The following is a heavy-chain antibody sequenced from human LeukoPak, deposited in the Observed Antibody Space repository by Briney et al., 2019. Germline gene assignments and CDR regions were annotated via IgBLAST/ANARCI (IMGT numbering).Heavy chain of an antibody. Sequence: GASVKVYCKASGYTFTSYDINWVRQATGQGLEWMRWMNPNSGNTSYAQKFQGRVTMTRNTSIRTAYMELSSLRSEDTAVYYCARGGVDTSMVSFYYYFYAMDVWGQGTTVTVSS. CDR1: GYTFTSYD. CDR2: MNPNSGNT. J-gene: IGHJ6*02. D-gene: IGHD5-18*01. CDR3: ARGGVDTSMVSFYYYFYAMDV. V-gene: IGHV1-8*01.